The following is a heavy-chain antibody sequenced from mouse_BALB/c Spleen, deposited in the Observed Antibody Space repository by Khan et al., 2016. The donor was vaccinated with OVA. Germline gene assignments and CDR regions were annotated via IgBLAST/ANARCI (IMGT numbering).Heavy chain of an antibody. J-gene: IGHJ3*01. CDR3: ARGGYSVLAY. CDR2: IFPGSDTP. V-gene: IGHV1-77*01. CDR1: GYTFTDYV. Sequence: QVRLQQSGPEMVKPGASLKVSCKASGYTFTDYVIGWMKQRPRQGLEWIGDIFPGSDTPYYNEKFKDKATLTADKSSNTAYMQLSSLTSEDFAVYFCARGGYSVLAYWGQGTLVTVSA. D-gene: IGHD2-14*01.